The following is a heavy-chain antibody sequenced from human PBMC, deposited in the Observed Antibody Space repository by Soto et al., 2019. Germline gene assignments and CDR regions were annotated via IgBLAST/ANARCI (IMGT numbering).Heavy chain of an antibody. CDR1: GFTFSSYA. J-gene: IGHJ4*02. D-gene: IGHD2-2*01. CDR2: IRGGGGTP. Sequence: EIQLLESGGGLVQPGGSLRLSCVASGFTFSSYAMSWVRQAPGKGLEWVSAIRGGGGTPYYADSVKGRFTLSRDNSKNTVYLQMNSLRAEDTALYYCARDGVIVPAWHDYCCQGALVTVSS. V-gene: IGHV3-23*01. CDR3: ARDGVIVPAWHDY.